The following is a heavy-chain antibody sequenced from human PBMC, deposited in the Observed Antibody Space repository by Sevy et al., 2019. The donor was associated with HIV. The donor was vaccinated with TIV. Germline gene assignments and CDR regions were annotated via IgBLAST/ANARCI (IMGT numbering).Heavy chain of an antibody. D-gene: IGHD2-15*01. V-gene: IGHV1-24*01. CDR2: FDPEDGET. CDR3: ATDQHPGGAPIRRYCSGGSCYVA. J-gene: IGHJ5*02. Sequence: ASVKVSCKVSGYTLTELSMHWVRQAPGKGLEWMGGFDPEDGETIYAQKFQGRVTMTEDTSTDTANMELSILRSEDTAVYYCATDQHPGGAPIRRYCSGGSCYVAWGQGTLVTVSS. CDR1: GYTLTELS.